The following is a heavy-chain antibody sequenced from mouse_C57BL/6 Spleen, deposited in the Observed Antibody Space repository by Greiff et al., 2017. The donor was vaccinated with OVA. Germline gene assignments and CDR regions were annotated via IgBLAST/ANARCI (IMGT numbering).Heavy chain of an antibody. D-gene: IGHD2-4*01. J-gene: IGHJ4*01. Sequence: EVQLQQSGPELVKPGASVKMSCKASGYTFTDYNMHWVKQSHGKSLEWIGYINPNTGGTSYNQKFKGKATLTVNKSSSTAYMERRSLTSEDSAVYYCARGHDYDLGYGYAMDYWGQGTSVTVSS. CDR3: ARGHDYDLGYGYAMDY. V-gene: IGHV1-22*01. CDR1: GYTFTDYN. CDR2: INPNTGGT.